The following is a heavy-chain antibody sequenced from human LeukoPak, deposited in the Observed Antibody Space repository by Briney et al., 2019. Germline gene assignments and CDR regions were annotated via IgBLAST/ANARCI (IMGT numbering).Heavy chain of an antibody. D-gene: IGHD6-19*01. Sequence: GESLRISCKGSGYTFTRYWISWVRQMPGKGLEWVGKIGPSDSYTTYSPSFQGHVTISADKSIRTAYLQWSSLQASDSAIYYCARQPGIAVADPFDFWGQGTLVTVSS. CDR1: GYTFTRYW. CDR3: ARQPGIAVADPFDF. V-gene: IGHV5-10-1*01. CDR2: IGPSDSYT. J-gene: IGHJ4*02.